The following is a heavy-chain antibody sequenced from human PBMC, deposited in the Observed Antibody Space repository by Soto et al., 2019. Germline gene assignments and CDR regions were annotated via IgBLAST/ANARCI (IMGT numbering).Heavy chain of an antibody. CDR3: ARDGSGAVAGRGGDFDY. CDR1: GFTFSSYA. V-gene: IGHV3-30-3*01. J-gene: IGHJ4*02. D-gene: IGHD6-19*01. Sequence: QVQLVESGGGVVQPGRSLRLSCAASGFTFSSYAMHWVRQAPGKGLEWVAVISYDGSNKYYADSVKGRFTISRDNSKNTLYLQMNSLRAEDTAVYYCARDGSGAVAGRGGDFDYWGQGTLVTVSS. CDR2: ISYDGSNK.